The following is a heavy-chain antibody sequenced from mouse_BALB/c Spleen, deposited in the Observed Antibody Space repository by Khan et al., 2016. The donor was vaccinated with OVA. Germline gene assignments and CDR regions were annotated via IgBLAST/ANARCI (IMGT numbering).Heavy chain of an antibody. CDR2: INPSDGST. D-gene: IGHD1-3*01. J-gene: IGHJ3*01. CDR3: TRGGFSSFAY. Sequence: QVQLKESGAELVKPGASVKLSCKASGYTFTSYYIYWVKQRPGQGLEWIGEINPSDGSTNFNEKFKSKATLTVDRSSSTAYMQLSSLTSEDSAVYYCTRGGFSSFAYWGQGTLVTVSA. V-gene: IGHV1S81*02. CDR1: GYTFTSYY.